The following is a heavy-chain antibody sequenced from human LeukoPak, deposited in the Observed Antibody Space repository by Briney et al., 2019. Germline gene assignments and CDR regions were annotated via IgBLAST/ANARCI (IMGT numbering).Heavy chain of an antibody. V-gene: IGHV3-23*01. CDR3: AKGWANYYDSSGYYPKSEYYFDY. D-gene: IGHD3-22*01. J-gene: IGHJ4*02. CDR2: ISGSGGST. Sequence: PGGSLRLSCAASGFTFSSYAMSWVRQAPGKGLEWVSAISGSGGSTYYAYSVKGRFTISRDNSKNTLYLQMNSLRAEDTAVYYCAKGWANYYDSSGYYPKSEYYFDYWGQGTLVTVSS. CDR1: GFTFSSYA.